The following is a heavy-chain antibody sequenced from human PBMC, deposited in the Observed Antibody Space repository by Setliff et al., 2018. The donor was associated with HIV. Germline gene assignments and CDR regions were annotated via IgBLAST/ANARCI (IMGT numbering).Heavy chain of an antibody. Sequence: SETLSLTCAVSGSSIRGAYYWGWIRQPPGKGQEWIGSFYHGGSTLYNPSLRSRVTISVDTSKNHFSLILTSVTAADTAVYYCVRRTDYYGSGSESSFDYWGQGTLVTVSS. CDR2: FYHGGST. D-gene: IGHD3-10*01. CDR1: GSSIRGAYY. V-gene: IGHV4-38-2*01. CDR3: VRRTDYYGSGSESSFDY. J-gene: IGHJ4*02.